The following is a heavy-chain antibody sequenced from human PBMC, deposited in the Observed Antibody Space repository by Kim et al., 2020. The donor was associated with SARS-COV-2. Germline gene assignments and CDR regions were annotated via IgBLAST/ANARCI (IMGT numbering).Heavy chain of an antibody. Sequence: YADSGKGRFTISRDNSKNTLYLQMNSLRAEDTAVYYCAKASSGSPDAFDIWGQGTMVTVSS. CDR3: AKASSGSPDAFDI. D-gene: IGHD1-26*01. J-gene: IGHJ3*02. V-gene: IGHV3-23*01.